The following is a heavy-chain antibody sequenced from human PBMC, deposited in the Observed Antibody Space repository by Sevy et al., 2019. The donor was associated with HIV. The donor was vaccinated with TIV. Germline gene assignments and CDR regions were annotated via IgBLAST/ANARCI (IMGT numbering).Heavy chain of an antibody. CDR2: MKSKTDGGTT. Sequence: GGSLRLSCAASGFTFSIIYMNWVRQSPGKGLEWVGRMKSKTDGGTTDYAAPVKDRFTMSRDDSKNTLYLQMNSLKADDTAVYYCTTVGFPSWGSEAFDIWGQGTMVTVSS. V-gene: IGHV3-15*01. J-gene: IGHJ3*02. CDR3: TTVGFPSWGSEAFDI. CDR1: GFTFSIIY. D-gene: IGHD3-16*01.